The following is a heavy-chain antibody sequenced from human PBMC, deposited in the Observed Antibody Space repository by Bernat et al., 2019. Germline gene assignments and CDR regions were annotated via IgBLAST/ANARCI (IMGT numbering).Heavy chain of an antibody. CDR2: INAGNGNT. Sequence: QVQLVQSGAEEKKPGASVKVSCKASGYTFTSYAMHWVRQAPGQRLEWMGWINAGNGNTKYAQKLQGRVTMTTDTSTSTAYMELRSLRSDDTAVYYCASLWVGATGYDAFDIWGQGTMVTVSS. J-gene: IGHJ3*02. CDR3: ASLWVGATGYDAFDI. CDR1: GYTFTSYA. D-gene: IGHD1-26*01. V-gene: IGHV1-3*05.